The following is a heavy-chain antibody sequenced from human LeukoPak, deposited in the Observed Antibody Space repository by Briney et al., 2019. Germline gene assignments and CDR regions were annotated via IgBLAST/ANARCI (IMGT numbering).Heavy chain of an antibody. CDR1: GGSFSGYY. CDR3: ARGWYDYSNYLYYYYYGMDV. D-gene: IGHD4-4*01. CDR2: INHSGST. J-gene: IGHJ6*02. Sequence: SETLSLTCAVYGGSFSGYYWSWIRQPPGKGLEWIGEINHSGSTNHNPSLKSRVTISVDTSKNQFSLKLSSVTAADTAVYYCARGWYDYSNYLYYYYYGMDVWGQGTTVTVSS. V-gene: IGHV4-34*01.